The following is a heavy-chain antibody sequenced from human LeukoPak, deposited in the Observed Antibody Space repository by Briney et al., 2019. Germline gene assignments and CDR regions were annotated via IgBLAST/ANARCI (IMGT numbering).Heavy chain of an antibody. D-gene: IGHD6-19*01. CDR3: ARSGSGWYEGFDY. V-gene: IGHV3-30-3*01. J-gene: IGHJ4*02. CDR2: ISYDGSNE. Sequence: GGSLRLSCAASRFTFNDYAIHWVRQAPGKGLEWVAVISYDGSNEYYADSVKGRFTISGDNSKNTLYLQMNSLRAEDTAVYYCARSGSGWYEGFDYWGQGTLVTVSS. CDR1: RFTFNDYA.